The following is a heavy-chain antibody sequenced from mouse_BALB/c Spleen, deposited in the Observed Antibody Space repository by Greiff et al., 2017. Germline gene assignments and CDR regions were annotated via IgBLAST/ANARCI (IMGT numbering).Heavy chain of an antibody. CDR2: IWAGGST. V-gene: IGHV2-9*02. Sequence: VQGVESGPGLVAPSQSLSITCTVSGFSLTSYGVHWVRQPPGKGLEWLGVIWAGGSTNYNSALMSRLSISKDNSKSQVFLKMNSLQTDDTAMYYCARKPGNPYYAMDYWGQGTSVTVSS. CDR1: GFSLTSYG. D-gene: IGHD2-1*01. J-gene: IGHJ4*01. CDR3: ARKPGNPYYAMDY.